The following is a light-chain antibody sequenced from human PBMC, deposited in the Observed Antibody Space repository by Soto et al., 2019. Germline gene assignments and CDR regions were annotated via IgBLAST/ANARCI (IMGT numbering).Light chain of an antibody. CDR3: QQSYSTPLWT. V-gene: IGKV1-39*01. CDR1: QSISSY. Sequence: DIQMTQSPSSLSASVGDRVTITCRASQSISSYLNWYQQKTGQAPKLLIYAASSLQSGVPSRFSGSGSGTDFTLTISSLQPEDFATYYCQQSYSTPLWTFGQGTKLEIK. J-gene: IGKJ1*01. CDR2: AAS.